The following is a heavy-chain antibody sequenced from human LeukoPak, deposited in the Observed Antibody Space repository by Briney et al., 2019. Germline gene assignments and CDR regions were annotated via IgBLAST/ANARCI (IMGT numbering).Heavy chain of an antibody. J-gene: IGHJ4*02. V-gene: IGHV3-7*01. CDR1: GFTFSNYW. CDR3: VRDFLGDMVTW. CDR2: IKQDGSEK. Sequence: GGSLRLSCAASGFTFSNYWMSWVRQAPGKGLEWVANIKQDGSEKNYVDSMKGRFTISRDNAKNSLYLQMNSLRAEDTAVYYCVRDFLGDMVTWWGQGTLVIVSS. D-gene: IGHD5-18*01.